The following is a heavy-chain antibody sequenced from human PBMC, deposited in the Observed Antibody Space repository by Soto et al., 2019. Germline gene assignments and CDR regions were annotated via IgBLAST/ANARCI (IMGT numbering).Heavy chain of an antibody. Sequence: GGSLRLSCAASGFTFSSYGMHWVRQAPGKGLEWVSFIRCNSSYIYYADSVKGRFTISRDNAKNSLYLQMNSLRAEDTAVYYCARLTTVTIPDYWGQGTLVTVSS. CDR3: ARLTTVTIPDY. J-gene: IGHJ4*02. CDR2: IRCNSSYI. D-gene: IGHD4-4*01. V-gene: IGHV3-21*01. CDR1: GFTFSSYG.